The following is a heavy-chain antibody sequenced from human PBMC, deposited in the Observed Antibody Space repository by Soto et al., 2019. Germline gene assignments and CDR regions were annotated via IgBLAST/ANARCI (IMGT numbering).Heavy chain of an antibody. D-gene: IGHD2-2*01. CDR3: ARGDYAKAFDI. Sequence: PSETLSLTCAVSGYCISSSNWWGWIRQPPGKGLEWIGNIYYSGSAYYNPSLKSRVTMSVDTSKNQFSLKLTSVTAVDTAVYYCARGDYAKAFDIWGQGTTVT. V-gene: IGHV4-28*03. J-gene: IGHJ3*02. CDR1: GYCISSSNW. CDR2: IYYSGSA.